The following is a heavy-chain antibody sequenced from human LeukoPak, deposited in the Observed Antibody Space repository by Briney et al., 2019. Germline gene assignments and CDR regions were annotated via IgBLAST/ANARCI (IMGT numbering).Heavy chain of an antibody. CDR1: GFSFDDYA. D-gene: IGHD2-15*01. CDR3: AKDLGYCSGGSCYSVRYFQH. Sequence: GGSLRLSCAASGFSFDDYAIHWVRQTPGKGLEWVSGISWNSGAIGYADSVKGRFTISRDNAKNTLYLQMNSLRAEDTAVYHCAKDLGYCSGGSCYSVRYFQHWGQGTLVTVSS. CDR2: ISWNSGAI. V-gene: IGHV3-9*01. J-gene: IGHJ1*01.